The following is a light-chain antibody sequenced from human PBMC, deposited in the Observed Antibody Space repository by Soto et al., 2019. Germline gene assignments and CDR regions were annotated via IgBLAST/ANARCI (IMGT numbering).Light chain of an antibody. CDR1: RTNIGTNY. CDR3: SAWDDRLSVV. Sequence: QSVLTQPPSASGTPGQTVTISCSGSRTNIGTNYVYWYQQFPGTAPKLLIFANNKRPSGVPERFSASKSGTSASLAISGAGSEDEDEYFCSAWDDRLSVVFGGGTKLTVL. J-gene: IGLJ3*02. V-gene: IGLV1-47*02. CDR2: ANN.